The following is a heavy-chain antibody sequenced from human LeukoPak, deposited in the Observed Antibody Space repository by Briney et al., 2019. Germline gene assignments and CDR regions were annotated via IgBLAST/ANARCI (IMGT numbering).Heavy chain of an antibody. CDR3: ARESSLLRQLDY. V-gene: IGHV4-34*01. Sequence: PSETLSLTCAVYGGSFSGYYWSWIRQPPGKGLEWIGEINHSGSTNYNPSLKSRVTISVDSSKNQFSLKLTSVTAADTAVYYCARESSLLRQLDYWGQGTLVTVSS. D-gene: IGHD5/OR15-5a*01. CDR1: GGSFSGYY. J-gene: IGHJ4*02. CDR2: INHSGST.